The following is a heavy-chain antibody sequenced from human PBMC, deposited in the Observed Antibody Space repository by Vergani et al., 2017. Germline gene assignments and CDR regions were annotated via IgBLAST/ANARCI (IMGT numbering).Heavy chain of an antibody. V-gene: IGHV1-69*08. J-gene: IGHJ6*03. CDR3: AGEPLITIFGVDYWGGYMDV. D-gene: IGHD3-3*01. Sequence: QVQLVQSGAEVKKPGSSVKVSCKASGGTFSSYTISWVRQAPGQGLEWMGRIIPILGIANYAQKLQGRVTITADKSTSTAYMELSSLRSEDTAVYYCAGEPLITIFGVDYWGGYMDVWGKGTTVTVSS. CDR2: IIPILGIA. CDR1: GGTFSSYT.